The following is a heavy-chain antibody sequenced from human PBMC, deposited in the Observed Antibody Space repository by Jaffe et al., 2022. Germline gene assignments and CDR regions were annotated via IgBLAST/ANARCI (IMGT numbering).Heavy chain of an antibody. V-gene: IGHV5-51*03. CDR3: VSPRGYCSSTSCPSAFDI. D-gene: IGHD2-2*01. Sequence: EVQLVQSGAEVKKPGESLKISCKGSGYSFTSYWIGWVRQMPGKGLEWMGIIYPGDSDTRYSPSFQGQVTISADKSISTAYLQWSSLKASDTAMYYCVSPRGYCSSTSCPSAFDIWGQGTMVTVSS. CDR1: GYSFTSYW. J-gene: IGHJ3*02. CDR2: IYPGDSDT.